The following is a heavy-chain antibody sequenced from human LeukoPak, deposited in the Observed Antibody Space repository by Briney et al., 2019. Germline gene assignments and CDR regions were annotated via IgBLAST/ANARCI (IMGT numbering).Heavy chain of an antibody. Sequence: SQTLSLTCAISGDSVSGNSAAWNWIRQSPSRGLEWLGRTYYRSKWYNDYGVSVKGRVTISPDTSKNQFSLQLNSVTPEDTAVYYCARGRFGVFGMDVRGQGTTVIVSS. CDR1: GDSVSGNSAA. J-gene: IGHJ6*02. V-gene: IGHV6-1*01. CDR2: TYYRSKWYN. D-gene: IGHD3-3*01. CDR3: ARGRFGVFGMDV.